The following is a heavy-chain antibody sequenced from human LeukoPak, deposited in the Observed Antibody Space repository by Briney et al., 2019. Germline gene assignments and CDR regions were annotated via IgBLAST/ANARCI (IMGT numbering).Heavy chain of an antibody. J-gene: IGHJ6*03. Sequence: GGTLRLSCAASGFTFSTYGMSWVRQAPGKGLEWVSVITGSGGHTVYADSVKGRFTISRDNSKNTLYLQMNSLRAEDTAVYYCAKRSYYYGSGDYYYYYYMDVWGKGTTVTVSS. CDR2: ITGSGGHT. CDR1: GFTFSTYG. V-gene: IGHV3-23*01. CDR3: AKRSYYYGSGDYYYYYYMDV. D-gene: IGHD3-10*01.